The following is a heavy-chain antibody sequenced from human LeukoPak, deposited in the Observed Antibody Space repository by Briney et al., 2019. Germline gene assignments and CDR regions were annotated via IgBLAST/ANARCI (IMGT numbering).Heavy chain of an antibody. D-gene: IGHD3-10*01. CDR1: GFTFRSFA. CDR3: VKERPEDYYGSGSYFDF. J-gene: IGHJ4*02. Sequence: GRSLRLSCATSGFTFRSFAMQWVRQAPGKGLEWVAVISYDAGSNQYYSDSVKGRFTISKDNSKNTMHLQMNSLRVEDTAVYYCVKERPEDYYGSGSYFDFWGQGTRVTVSS. CDR2: ISYDAGSNQ. V-gene: IGHV3-30-3*01.